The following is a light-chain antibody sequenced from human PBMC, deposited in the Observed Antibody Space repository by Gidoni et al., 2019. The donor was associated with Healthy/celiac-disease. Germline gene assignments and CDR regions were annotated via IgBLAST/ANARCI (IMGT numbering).Light chain of an antibody. Sequence: DIQMTQSPPSLSASVGDRVTIACRASRGISTYLAWYQQKPGKVPKLLLYAASTLQSGFPSRFSGSGSGTDFTLTISSLQPEDVATYFCQKYNSAPPTFGQGTKVQIK. CDR1: RGISTY. J-gene: IGKJ1*01. CDR2: AAS. CDR3: QKYNSAPPT. V-gene: IGKV1-27*01.